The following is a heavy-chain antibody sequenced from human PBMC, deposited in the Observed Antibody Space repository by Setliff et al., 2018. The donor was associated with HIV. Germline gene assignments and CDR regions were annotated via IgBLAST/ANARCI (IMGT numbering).Heavy chain of an antibody. CDR3: ARGYCGSTSCYGIYYFDN. CDR1: AYTFISFG. CDR2: MNPKSGNT. Sequence: RASVKVSCKSSAYTFISFGISWVRQAPGQGLEWMGWMNPKSGNTGYARKFQGRVTMTRKTSISTAYMELRSLRSDDTAVYYCARGYCGSTSCYGIYYFDNWGQGTPVTVSS. D-gene: IGHD2-2*01. J-gene: IGHJ4*02. V-gene: IGHV1-8*01.